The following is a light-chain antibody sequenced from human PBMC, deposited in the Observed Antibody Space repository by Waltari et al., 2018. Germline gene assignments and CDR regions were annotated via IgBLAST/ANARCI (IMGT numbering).Light chain of an antibody. V-gene: IGKV3-15*01. CDR3: QQYNDWYS. CDR2: DAS. Sequence: EKVMTQSPATLSVSPGEVVTLSCRASQSVSSNVAWYQHRPGQAPRLLIYDASTRASGIPARFSGSWSGTECTLTISGLQSEDCALYYCQQYNDWYSFGQGTKLEIK. CDR1: QSVSSN. J-gene: IGKJ2*03.